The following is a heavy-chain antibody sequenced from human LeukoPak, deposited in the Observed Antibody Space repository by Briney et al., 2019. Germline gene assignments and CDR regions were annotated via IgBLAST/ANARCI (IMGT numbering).Heavy chain of an antibody. CDR1: GGSFSGYY. CDR2: INHSGST. V-gene: IGHV4-34*01. J-gene: IGHJ4*02. Sequence: SETLSLTCAVYGGSFSGYYWSWIRQPPGKGLEWIGEINHSGSTNYNPPLKSRVTISVDTSKNQFSLKLSSVTAADTAVYYCARGDSSGYYSPAYYFDYWGQGTLVTVSS. CDR3: ARGDSSGYYSPAYYFDY. D-gene: IGHD3-22*01.